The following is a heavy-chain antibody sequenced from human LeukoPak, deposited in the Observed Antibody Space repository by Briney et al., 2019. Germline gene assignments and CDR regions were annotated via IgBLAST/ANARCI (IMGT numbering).Heavy chain of an antibody. D-gene: IGHD3-10*01. CDR3: ARYGSGSYSDDHFQH. V-gene: IGHV4-59*08. J-gene: IGHJ1*01. CDR1: GGSISGYY. CDR2: IYYSGST. Sequence: ASETLSLTCTVSGGSISGYYWSWIRQPPGKGLEWIGFIYYSGSTKYNPSLKSRVTISVDTSKNQFSLKLTSVTAAGTAVYYCARYGSGSYSDDHFQHWGQGTLVTVSS.